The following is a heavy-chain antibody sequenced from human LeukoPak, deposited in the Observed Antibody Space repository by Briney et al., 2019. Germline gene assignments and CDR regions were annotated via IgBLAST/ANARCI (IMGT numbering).Heavy chain of an antibody. CDR2: ISAYNGNT. CDR3: ARSPDILTGENFDY. V-gene: IGHV1-18*01. J-gene: IGHJ4*02. CDR1: GYTFTSYG. Sequence: ASVKVSCKASGYTFTSYGISWVRQAPGQGLEWMGWISAYNGNTNYAQKLQGRVTMTRDMSTSTVYMELSSLRSDDTAVYYCARSPDILTGENFDYWGQGTLVTVSS. D-gene: IGHD3-9*01.